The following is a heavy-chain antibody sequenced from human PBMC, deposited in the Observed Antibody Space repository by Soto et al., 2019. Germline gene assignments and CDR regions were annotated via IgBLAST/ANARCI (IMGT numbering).Heavy chain of an antibody. V-gene: IGHV3-11*06. Sequence: VGSLRLSCAASGFTFSDYYMSWIRQAPGKGLEWVSYISSSSSYTNYADSVKGRFTISRDNAKNSLYLQMNSLRAEDTAVYYCARVHCSSTSCSKRGDYYYGMDVWGQGTTVTVSS. J-gene: IGHJ6*02. CDR3: ARVHCSSTSCSKRGDYYYGMDV. CDR2: ISSSSSYT. D-gene: IGHD2-2*01. CDR1: GFTFSDYY.